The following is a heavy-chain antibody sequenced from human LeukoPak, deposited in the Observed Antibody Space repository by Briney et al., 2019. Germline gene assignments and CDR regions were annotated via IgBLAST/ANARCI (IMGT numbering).Heavy chain of an antibody. D-gene: IGHD4-23*01. CDR3: ARDSGTTGVVKFDP. J-gene: IGHJ5*02. CDR2: IYTSGST. V-gene: IGHV4-61*02. CDR1: GGSISSGSYY. Sequence: TLSLTCTVSGGSISSGSYYWSWIRQPAGKGLEWIGRIYTSGSTNYNPSLKSRATISVDTSKNQFSLKLSSVTAADTAVYYCARDSGTTGVVKFDPWGQGTLVTVSS.